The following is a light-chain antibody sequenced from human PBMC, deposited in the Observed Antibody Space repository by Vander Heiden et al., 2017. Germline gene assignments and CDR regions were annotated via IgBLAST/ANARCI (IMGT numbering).Light chain of an antibody. Sequence: QSALTQPASVSGSPGQSLTISCTGSRSDLGDYNYVSWYQQHPGKAPKLVILDVSQRPSGVSNRFSGSKSGNTASLTISGLQPEDEADYYCSSYTSSNTYVFGTGTTVTV. V-gene: IGLV2-14*03. CDR3: SSYTSSNTYV. CDR2: DVS. CDR1: RSDLGDYNY. J-gene: IGLJ1*01.